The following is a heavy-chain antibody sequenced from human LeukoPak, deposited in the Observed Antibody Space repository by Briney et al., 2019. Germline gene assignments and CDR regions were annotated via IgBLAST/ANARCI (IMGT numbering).Heavy chain of an antibody. J-gene: IGHJ4*02. D-gene: IGHD5-12*01. Sequence: GGSLRLSCLVSGFSFSSFEMNWFRRAPGKGLEWVSYISSRFDVHYADSVKGRFTISRDNARDSLYLQMNSLTADDTAIYYCARSLSGFITDPFFDQWGQGALVTVSS. CDR3: ARSLSGFITDPFFDQ. CDR2: ISSRFDV. V-gene: IGHV3-48*03. CDR1: GFSFSSFE.